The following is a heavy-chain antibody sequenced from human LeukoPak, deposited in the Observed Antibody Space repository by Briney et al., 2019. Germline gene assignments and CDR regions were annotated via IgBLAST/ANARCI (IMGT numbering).Heavy chain of an antibody. CDR3: ATPLIGQGVSLGY. CDR1: GYTFTTYG. D-gene: IGHD3-16*01. J-gene: IGHJ4*02. V-gene: IGHV1-18*01. CDR2: ITTYSGNT. Sequence: GASVKVSCKAAGYTFTTYGTSWGRQAPGQGLEWMGWITTYSGNTYYAQKLQGRVTMTTDTSTSTVYMELRSLRSDDTAVYYCATPLIGQGVSLGYWGQGTLVTVSS.